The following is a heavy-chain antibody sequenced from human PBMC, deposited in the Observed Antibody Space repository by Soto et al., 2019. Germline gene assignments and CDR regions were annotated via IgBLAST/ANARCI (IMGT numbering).Heavy chain of an antibody. J-gene: IGHJ4*02. V-gene: IGHV4-38-2*02. Sequence: TLSLTCAVSSYSIGSGYYWGWIRQPPGKGLEWIGSMFHSGSTYYNPSLESRLTISLDTSKNQFSLKLTSVTSADTAVYYCARDPRCSSTSCCPLNYWDQGTLVAVSS. CDR1: SYSIGSGYY. D-gene: IGHD2-2*01. CDR3: ARDPRCSSTSCCPLNY. CDR2: MFHSGST.